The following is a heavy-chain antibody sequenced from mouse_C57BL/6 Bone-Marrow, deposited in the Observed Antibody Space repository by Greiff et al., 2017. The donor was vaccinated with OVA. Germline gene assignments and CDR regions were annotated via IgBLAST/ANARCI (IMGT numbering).Heavy chain of an antibody. CDR2: ISSSGST. CDR3: ARGSNYWYFDV. V-gene: IGHV3-4*01. J-gene: IGHJ1*03. CDR1: GYSITNGNHW. D-gene: IGHD2-5*01. Sequence: EVQVVESGPALVKPSQPVSLTCTVPGYSITNGNHWWNWIRQVSGSKLEWIGYISSSGSTDSNPSLKSRISITRDTSKNQLFLQLNSVTTEDIATYYCARGSNYWYFDVWGTGTTVTVSS.